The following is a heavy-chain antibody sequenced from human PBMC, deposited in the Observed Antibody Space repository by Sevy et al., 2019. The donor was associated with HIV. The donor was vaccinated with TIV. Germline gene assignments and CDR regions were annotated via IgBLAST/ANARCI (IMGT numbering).Heavy chain of an antibody. D-gene: IGHD3-3*01. V-gene: IGHV3-49*04. CDR2: IRRKAFGGTT. CDR1: GITFSYYS. Sequence: GGSLRLSCVGSGITFSYYSMNWVRQAPGKGLEWVGFIRRKAFGGTTQYAASVKGRFTISRDDSKSIAYLQMNSLKTEDTAVYYCTRGGSMTILSPWDYWGQGTLVTVSS. CDR3: TRGGSMTILSPWDY. J-gene: IGHJ4*02.